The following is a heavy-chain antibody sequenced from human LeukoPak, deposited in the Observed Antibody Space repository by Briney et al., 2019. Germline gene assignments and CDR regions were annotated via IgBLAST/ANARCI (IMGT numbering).Heavy chain of an antibody. V-gene: IGHV4-39*07. D-gene: IGHD3-9*01. CDR2: ITYSGDT. Sequence: PPEALSLTCSVSGGSLRSSSYYWVWLRPPPGTELEWIGCITYSGDTYYNPSVKSRVTISVDTSKNQFSLKVTSVTAADTALYYCGRSAGFDHFDHWGQGTLVTVSS. J-gene: IGHJ4*02. CDR1: GGSLRSSSYY. CDR3: GRSAGFDHFDH.